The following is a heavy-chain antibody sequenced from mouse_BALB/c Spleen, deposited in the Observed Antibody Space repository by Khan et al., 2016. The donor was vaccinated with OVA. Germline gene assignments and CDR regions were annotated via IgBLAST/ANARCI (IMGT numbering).Heavy chain of an antibody. J-gene: IGHJ3*01. CDR3: TRLAYYYDSEGFAY. V-gene: IGHV5-6*01. CDR2: VSTGGSYT. Sequence: EVELVESGGDLVKPGGSLKLSCAASGFTFSTYGMSWVRQTPDKRLEWVATVSTGGSYTYYPDSVKGRFTISRDTAKNTLYLQMSGLKSEDTVMFYCTRLAYYYDSEGFAYWGQGTLVTVSA. CDR1: GFTFSTYG. D-gene: IGHD1-1*01.